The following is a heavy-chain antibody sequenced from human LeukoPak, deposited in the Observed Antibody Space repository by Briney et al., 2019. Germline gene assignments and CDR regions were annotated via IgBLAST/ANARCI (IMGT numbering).Heavy chain of an antibody. CDR3: ARDGGYSGYDSSS. V-gene: IGHV1-8*01. CDR2: MSPNSGNT. CDR1: GYTFTSYD. D-gene: IGHD5-12*01. J-gene: IGHJ4*02. Sequence: GASVKVSCKASGYTFTSYDINWVRQATGQGLEWMGWMSPNSGNTGYAQKFQGRVTMTRNTSISTAYMELSSLRSEDTAVYCCARDGGYSGYDSSSWGQGTLVTVSS.